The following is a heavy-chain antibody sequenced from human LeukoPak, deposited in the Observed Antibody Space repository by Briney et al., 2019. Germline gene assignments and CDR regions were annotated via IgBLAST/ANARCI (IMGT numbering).Heavy chain of an antibody. J-gene: IGHJ4*02. D-gene: IGHD6-6*01. CDR2: IYYSGST. CDR3: ARHLKFSNNFPAYVRY. V-gene: IGHV4-39*01. Sequence: SETLSLTCTVSGDSISSSNYYWGWIRQPPGKGLEWIGSIYYSGSTYYNPSLESRVTISVDTSKNQFSLKLSSVSAADTAVYYCARHLKFSNNFPAYVRYWGQGTQVTVSS. CDR1: GDSISSSNYY.